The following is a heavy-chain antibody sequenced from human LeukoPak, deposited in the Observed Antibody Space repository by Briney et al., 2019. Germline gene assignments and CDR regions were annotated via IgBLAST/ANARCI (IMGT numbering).Heavy chain of an antibody. J-gene: IGHJ4*02. D-gene: IGHD3-3*01. V-gene: IGHV1-24*01. CDR2: FDPEDGET. CDR1: GYTLTELS. CDR3: ATTRFLEWLKPLDY. Sequence: ASVKVSCKVSGYTLTELSMHWVRQAPGKGLEWMGGFDPEDGETIYAQKFQGRVTMTEDTSTDTAYMELSSLRSEDTAVYYCATTRFLEWLKPLDYWGQGALVTVSS.